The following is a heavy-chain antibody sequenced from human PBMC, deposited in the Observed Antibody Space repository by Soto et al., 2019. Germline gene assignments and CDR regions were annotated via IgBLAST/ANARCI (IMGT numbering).Heavy chain of an antibody. CDR2: IIPILGIA. CDR1: GGTFSSYT. Sequence: GASVKVSCKASGGTFSSYTISWVRQAPGQGLEWMGRIIPILGIANYAQKFQGRVTITADKSTSTAYMELSSLRSEDTAVYYCARGQDIVVVPAAMLCDWFDPWGQGTLVTVSS. CDR3: ARGQDIVVVPAAMLCDWFDP. D-gene: IGHD2-2*01. V-gene: IGHV1-69*02. J-gene: IGHJ5*02.